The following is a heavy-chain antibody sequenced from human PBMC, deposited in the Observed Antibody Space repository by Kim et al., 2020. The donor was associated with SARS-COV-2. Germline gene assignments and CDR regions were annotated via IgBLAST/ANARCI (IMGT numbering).Heavy chain of an antibody. CDR1: GFTFSTYS. Sequence: GGSLRLSCAASGFTFSTYSMNWVRQAPGKGLEWVSSISGSSNYIYYADSVKGRFTISRDNAKNSLYLQMNSLRAEDTAVYYCASPQCNNTSCYNNNGMHIWGQGTTVTVSS. J-gene: IGHJ6*02. CDR3: ASPQCNNTSCYNNNGMHI. CDR2: ISGSSNYI. V-gene: IGHV3-21*01. D-gene: IGHD2-2*02.